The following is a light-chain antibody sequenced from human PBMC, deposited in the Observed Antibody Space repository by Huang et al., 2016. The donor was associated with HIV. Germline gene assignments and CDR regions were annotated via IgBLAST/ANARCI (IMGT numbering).Light chain of an antibody. V-gene: IGKV3-11*01. CDR2: DAS. CDR1: QNIRNY. CDR3: QRRSNWPS. Sequence: EMFLTQSPGTLSLSPGERATLSCMASQNIRNYLAWYQQKPGQAPRILIDDASIRATGIPARFSGSGSGTDFALTISRLEPEDSAVYYCQRRSNWPSFGGGTTVEI. J-gene: IGKJ4*02.